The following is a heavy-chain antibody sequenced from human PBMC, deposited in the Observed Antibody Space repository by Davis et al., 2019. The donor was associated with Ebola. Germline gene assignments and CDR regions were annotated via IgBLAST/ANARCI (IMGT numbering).Heavy chain of an antibody. CDR3: AKDRYCSSTSCYNGYYYYGMDV. J-gene: IGHJ6*01. CDR2: ISGSGGST. D-gene: IGHD2-2*02. Sequence: SLKLSCAASCFPFPTYALSWVRQAPGKGLEWVSAISGSGGSTYYADSVKGRFTISRDNSKNTLYLQMNSLRAEDTAVYYCAKDRYCSSTSCYNGYYYYGMDVWGQGKTVTVSS. CDR1: CFPFPTYA. V-gene: IGHV3-23*01.